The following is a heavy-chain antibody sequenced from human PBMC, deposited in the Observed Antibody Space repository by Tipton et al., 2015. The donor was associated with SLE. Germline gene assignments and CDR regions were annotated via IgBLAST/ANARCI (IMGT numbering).Heavy chain of an antibody. CDR1: GGAIRNSPYY. D-gene: IGHD6-25*01. CDR2: VFDTGYT. CDR3: ARQDLGRAATLTFDI. V-gene: IGHV4-39*01. J-gene: IGHJ4*02. Sequence: TLSLTCHVAGGAIRNSPYYWAWIRQPPGKRLEWIGSVFDTGYTAYNPSLEGRMSISVDTSNNEFSLKLSSVTAADTAAYFCARQDLGRAATLTFDIWGLGTLVTVSS.